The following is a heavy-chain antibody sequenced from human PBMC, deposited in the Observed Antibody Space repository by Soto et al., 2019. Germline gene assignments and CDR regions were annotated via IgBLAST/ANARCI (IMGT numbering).Heavy chain of an antibody. CDR3: ARTAGDLDY. J-gene: IGHJ4*02. CDR2: TNPKSGYT. CDR1: GYTFTNYD. Sequence: QVQLVQSGAEVKKPGASVKVSCKTSGYTFTNYDINWVRQATGQGLEWMGWTNPKSGYTGSAQKFQGRVTMTRDSSIRTAYMELHSLTSEDTAVYYCARTAGDLDYWGQGTLITFSS. V-gene: IGHV1-8*01. D-gene: IGHD4-17*01.